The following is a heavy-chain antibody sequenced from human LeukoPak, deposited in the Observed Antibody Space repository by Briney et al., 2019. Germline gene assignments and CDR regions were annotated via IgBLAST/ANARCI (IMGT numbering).Heavy chain of an antibody. CDR3: AKSGGGWLQFLGAYYFDY. CDR1: GFNFRSYL. Sequence: GGPLRLSCTTSGFNFRSYLLGWLRQAPGRGGEGVANIHQHGSNENYLYSVKGGSIISRDNDKSSIYLQMNSLRAEDTAIYYCAKSGGGWLQFLGAYYFDYWGQGTLVTVSS. J-gene: IGHJ4*02. D-gene: IGHD5-24*01. CDR2: IHQHGSNE. V-gene: IGHV3-7*03.